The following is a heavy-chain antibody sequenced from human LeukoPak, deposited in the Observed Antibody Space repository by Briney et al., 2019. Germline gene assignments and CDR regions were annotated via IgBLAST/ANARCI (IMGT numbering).Heavy chain of an antibody. CDR2: ISTTGTTI. J-gene: IGHJ4*02. D-gene: IGHD3-10*01. Sequence: PGGSLRLSCAASGFSFSVYYMHWVRQAPGKGLEWLSYISTTGTTIYYADSVKGRFTISRDNAKNSLYLQMNSLRAEDTAVYYCARRVYYGSGTSQYYFDYWGQGTLVTVSS. V-gene: IGHV3-11*01. CDR3: ARRVYYGSGTSQYYFDY. CDR1: GFSFSVYY.